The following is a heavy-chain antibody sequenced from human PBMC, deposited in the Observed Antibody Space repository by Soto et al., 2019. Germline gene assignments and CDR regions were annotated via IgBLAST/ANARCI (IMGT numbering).Heavy chain of an antibody. CDR1: GGPISSYY. CDR2: IYYSGST. CDR3: AGTYTPAVDEYYFDF. J-gene: IGHJ4*02. D-gene: IGHD6-19*01. V-gene: IGHV4-59*01. Sequence: PSETLSLTCTVSGGPISSYYWSWIRQPPGKGLEWIGYIYYSGSTNYNPSLKSRVTISVDTSKNQFSLKLSSVTAADTAVYYCAGTYTPAVDEYYFDFWGQGNLVTVSS.